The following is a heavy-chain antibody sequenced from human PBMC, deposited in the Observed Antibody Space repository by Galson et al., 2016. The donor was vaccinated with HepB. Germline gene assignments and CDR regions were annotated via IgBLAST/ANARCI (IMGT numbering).Heavy chain of an antibody. Sequence: SLRLSCAASGVTFSNFWMTWGRQAPGKGLEWVANIKQDGSGKYYVDSVKGRFTISRDNAKNSVYLQMNSLRGDDTAVYYCMSYSDAWYSGFWGQGTLVTVSS. D-gene: IGHD6-13*01. J-gene: IGHJ4*02. CDR3: MSYSDAWYSGF. CDR2: IKQDGSGK. V-gene: IGHV3-7*03. CDR1: GVTFSNFW.